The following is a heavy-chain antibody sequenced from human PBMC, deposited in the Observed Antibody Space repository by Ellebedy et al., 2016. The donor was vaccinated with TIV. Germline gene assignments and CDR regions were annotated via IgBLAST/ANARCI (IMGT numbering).Heavy chain of an antibody. V-gene: IGHV4-39*07. CDR3: AREVDGAGDYYSDL. CDR2: ISYSGST. J-gene: IGHJ2*01. Sequence: GSLRLSCNVSDDYGSIRRGRHYWGWIRQSPGKGLEWIGSISYSGSTYYNPSLKSRVTISVDTSKNQFSLKLSSVTAADTAVYYCAREVDGAGDYYSDLWGRGTLVTVSS. D-gene: IGHD2-21*02. CDR1: DDYGSIRRGRHY.